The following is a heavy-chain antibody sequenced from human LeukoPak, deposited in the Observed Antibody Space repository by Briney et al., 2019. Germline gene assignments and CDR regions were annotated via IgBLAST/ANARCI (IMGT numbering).Heavy chain of an antibody. J-gene: IGHJ4*02. CDR1: GGSFSGYY. D-gene: IGHD6-25*01. Sequence: PSETLSLTCAVYGGSFSGYYWSWIRQPPGKGLEWIGEINHSGSTNYNPSLKSRVTISVDTSKNQFSLKLSSVTAADTAVYYCARRSYSGPGDYWGQGTLVTVSS. CDR2: INHSGST. CDR3: ARRSYSGPGDY. V-gene: IGHV4-34*01.